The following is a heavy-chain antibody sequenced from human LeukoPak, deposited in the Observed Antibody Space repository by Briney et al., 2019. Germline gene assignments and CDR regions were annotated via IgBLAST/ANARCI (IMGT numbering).Heavy chain of an antibody. D-gene: IGHD4-11*01. V-gene: IGHV4-39*07. CDR1: GGSISSSSYY. CDR3: ARVYSNYGALNWFDP. J-gene: IGHJ5*02. Sequence: KPSETLSLTCTVSGGSISSSSYYWGWIRQPPGKGLEWIGSIYYSGSTYYNPSLKSRVTISVDTSKNQFSLKLSSVTAADTAVYYCARVYSNYGALNWFDPWGQGTLVTVSS. CDR2: IYYSGST.